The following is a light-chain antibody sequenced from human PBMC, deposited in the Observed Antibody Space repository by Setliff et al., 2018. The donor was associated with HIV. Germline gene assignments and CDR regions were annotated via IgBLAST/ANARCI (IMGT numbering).Light chain of an antibody. CDR1: SSDVGGYNY. Sequence: QSALAQPASVSGSPGQSITISCTGTSSDVGGYNYVSWYQQHPGTAPKLMIYDVSNRPSGVSNRFSGSKSGNTASLTISGLQADNEADYYCSSYTSSSTLVFGTGTKVTV. V-gene: IGLV2-14*03. CDR2: DVS. CDR3: SSYTSSSTLV. J-gene: IGLJ1*01.